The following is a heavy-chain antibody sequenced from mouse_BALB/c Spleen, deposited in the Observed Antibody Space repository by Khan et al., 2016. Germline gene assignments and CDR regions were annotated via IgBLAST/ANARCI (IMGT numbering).Heavy chain of an antibody. J-gene: IGHJ3*01. CDR3: NLFAY. CDR2: IDPENGDT. Sequence: VRLQQSGAELVRSGASVKLSCTASGFNIKDYYMHWVKQRPEKGLEWIGWIDPENGDTEYAPKFQGKATMTAETSSNTSYLQLSILTSYYTSVYYCNLFAYWGQVTLVTVSS. V-gene: IGHV14-4*02. CDR1: GFNIKDYY.